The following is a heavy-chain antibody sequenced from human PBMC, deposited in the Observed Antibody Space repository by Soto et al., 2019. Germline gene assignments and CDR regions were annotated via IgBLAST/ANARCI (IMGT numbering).Heavy chain of an antibody. J-gene: IGHJ6*02. CDR2: INPNSGGT. CDR1: GYTFTGYY. V-gene: IGHV1-2*02. CDR3: ARDLPDYDILTGYYTHYYGMDV. D-gene: IGHD3-9*01. Sequence: QVPLVQSGAEVKKPGASVKVSCKASGYTFTGYYMHWVRQAPGQGLEWMGWINPNSGGTNYAQKFQGRVTMTRDTSISTAYMELSRLRSDDTAVYYCARDLPDYDILTGYYTHYYGMDVWGQGTTVTVSS.